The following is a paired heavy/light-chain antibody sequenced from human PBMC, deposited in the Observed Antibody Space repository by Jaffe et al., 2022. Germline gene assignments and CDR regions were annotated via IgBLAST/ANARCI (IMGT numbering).Light chain of an antibody. J-gene: IGKJ1*01. V-gene: IGKV1-NL1*01. CDR1: QGISNS. Sequence: DIQMTQSPSSLSASVGDRVTITCRASQGISNSLAWYQHEPGKAPKLLLLAASRLESGVPSRFSGSGSGTDYTLTVSSLQPEDFATYYCQQYYGSPQTFGQGTKVEIK. CDR3: QQYYGSPQT. CDR2: AAS.
Heavy chain of an antibody. Sequence: LQLQESGPELVKPSETLSLTCTVSGDSISSGGYFWGWLRQPPGKGLEWIASIYHSGNTYYNPSLRSRVTISVDTSKNHFSLKLSSVNAADTAVYHCTRHYSSGWHKSWGLGTLVTVSS. J-gene: IGHJ5*02. CDR1: GDSISSGGYF. CDR3: TRHYSSGWHKS. CDR2: IYHSGNT. D-gene: IGHD6-19*01. V-gene: IGHV4-39*01.